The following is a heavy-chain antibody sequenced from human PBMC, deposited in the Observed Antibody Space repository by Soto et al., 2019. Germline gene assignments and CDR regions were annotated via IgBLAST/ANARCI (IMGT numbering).Heavy chain of an antibody. V-gene: IGHV2-5*02. J-gene: IGHJ4*02. CDR1: GFSLSTSGVG. D-gene: IGHD2-8*02. Sequence: QITLKESGPTLVKPTQTLTLTCTFSGFSLSTSGVGVGWIRQPPGKALDWLALIYWDDDKRYSPSLTSRLTVTKDPSKYQVVLTMTHMHPVDTAPYSGAHRVRYCTGSCSFYFDFWGQGTLVTVSS. CDR3: AHRVRYCTGSCSFYFDF. CDR2: IYWDDDK.